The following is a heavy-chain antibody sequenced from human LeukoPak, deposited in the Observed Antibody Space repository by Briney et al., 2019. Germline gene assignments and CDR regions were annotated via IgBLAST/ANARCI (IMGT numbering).Heavy chain of an antibody. Sequence: SETLSLTCTVSGGSISGFYWSWIRQSAGKGLEWIGRLYTSGYTNYNPSLESRVTMSVDTSKNQFSLKLRSVTAADTAVYYCARDNRILWFGENHHYGMGVWGQGTTVTVSS. CDR3: ARDNRILWFGENHHYGMGV. V-gene: IGHV4-4*07. J-gene: IGHJ6*02. CDR1: GGSISGFY. D-gene: IGHD3-10*01. CDR2: LYTSGYT.